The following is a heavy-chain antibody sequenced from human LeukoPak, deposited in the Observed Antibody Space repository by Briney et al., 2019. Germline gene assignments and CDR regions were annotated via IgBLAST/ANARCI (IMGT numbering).Heavy chain of an antibody. CDR2: IIPIFGTA. J-gene: IGHJ4*02. Sequence: SVKVSCKASGGTFSSYAISWVRQAPGQGHEWMGRIIPIFGTANYAQKFQGRVTITRDESTSTAYMELSSLRSEDTAVYYCARDFDCSGGSCHYYFDYWGQGTLVTVSS. CDR1: GGTFSSYA. D-gene: IGHD2-15*01. V-gene: IGHV1-69*05. CDR3: ARDFDCSGGSCHYYFDY.